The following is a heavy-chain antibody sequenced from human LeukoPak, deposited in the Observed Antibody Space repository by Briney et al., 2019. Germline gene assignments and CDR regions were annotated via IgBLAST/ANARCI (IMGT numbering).Heavy chain of an antibody. V-gene: IGHV3-23*01. Sequence: GGALRLSCAASGITFAIYAMSWVRQSPGKGLEWVSGISASGGNTYYADSVKGRVTISRDNSKNTLYLQMNSLRAEDTGVYYCAKDNVYYFDYWGQGTLVTVSS. CDR2: ISASGGNT. CDR3: AKDNVYYFDY. D-gene: IGHD3-16*01. J-gene: IGHJ4*02. CDR1: GITFAIYA.